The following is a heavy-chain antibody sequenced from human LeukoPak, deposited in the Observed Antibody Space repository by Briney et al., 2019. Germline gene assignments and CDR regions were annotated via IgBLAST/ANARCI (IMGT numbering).Heavy chain of an antibody. Sequence: ASVKVSCKASGYTFTVYYIHWVRQAPGQGLEWMGWINPNSGGTNYAQKFQGRVTMTRDMSISTAYMELSRLRSDDTAVYYCAREVMLCSSTSCYTHHRRFDPWGQGTLVTVSS. CDR3: AREVMLCSSTSCYTHHRRFDP. CDR2: INPNSGGT. CDR1: GYTFTVYY. D-gene: IGHD2-2*02. V-gene: IGHV1-2*02. J-gene: IGHJ5*02.